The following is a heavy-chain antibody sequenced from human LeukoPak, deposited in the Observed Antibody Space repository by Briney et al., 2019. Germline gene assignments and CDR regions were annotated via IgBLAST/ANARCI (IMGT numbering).Heavy chain of an antibody. V-gene: IGHV4-34*01. CDR1: GGSFSGYY. CDR3: ARGHLDIVVVPAAIVRRYYFDY. D-gene: IGHD2-2*02. J-gene: IGHJ4*02. CDR2: INHSGST. Sequence: SETLSLTCAVYGGSFSGYYWSWIRQPPGKGLEWIEEINHSGSTNYNPSLKSRVTISVDTSKNQFSLKLSSVTAADTAVYYCARGHLDIVVVPAAIVRRYYFDYWGQGTLVTVSS.